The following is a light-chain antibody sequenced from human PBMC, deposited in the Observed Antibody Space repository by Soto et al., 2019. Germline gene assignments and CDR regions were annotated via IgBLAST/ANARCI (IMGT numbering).Light chain of an antibody. CDR3: CSYAGSRRV. CDR1: SGDVGSYNF. J-gene: IGLJ2*01. V-gene: IGLV2-23*02. CDR2: EVS. Sequence: QSALTQPASVSGSPGQSITISCTGTSGDVGSYNFVSWYQQPPGKAPKLMIYEVSKRPSGVSNRFSGSKSGNTASLTISGLQAEDEADYYCCSYAGSRRVFGGGTKLTVL.